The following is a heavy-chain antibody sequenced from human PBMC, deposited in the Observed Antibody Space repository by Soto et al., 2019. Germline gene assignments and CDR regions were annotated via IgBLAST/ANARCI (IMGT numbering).Heavy chain of an antibody. D-gene: IGHD3-10*01. CDR2: IYWDDDK. V-gene: IGHV2-5*02. CDR1: GFSLSTDGVG. CDR3: ARTYGSGCRPIGDFDY. J-gene: IGHJ4*02. Sequence: QITLKESGPTLVKPTQTLTLTCTFSGFSLSTDGVGVGWIRQPPGKALEWLALIYWDDDKRYSPSLKSRLAITKDTSKNLVVRTMTTMDPVDTATYYCARTYGSGCRPIGDFDYWGQGTLVTVSA.